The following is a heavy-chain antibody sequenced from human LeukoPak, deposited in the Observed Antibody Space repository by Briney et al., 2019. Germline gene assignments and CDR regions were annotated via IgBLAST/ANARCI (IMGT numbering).Heavy chain of an antibody. CDR3: AKDESIVVVISYFDY. D-gene: IGHD3-22*01. J-gene: IGHJ4*02. Sequence: GGSLRLSCAASGFTFSSYAMSWVRQAPGKGLEWVSAISGSGGSTYYADSVKGRFTISRDNSKNTLYLQMNSLRAEDTAVYYCAKDESIVVVISYFDYWGQGTLVTVSS. CDR2: ISGSGGST. CDR1: GFTFSSYA. V-gene: IGHV3-23*01.